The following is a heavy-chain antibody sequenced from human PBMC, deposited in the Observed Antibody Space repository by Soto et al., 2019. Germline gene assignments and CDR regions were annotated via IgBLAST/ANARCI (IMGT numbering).Heavy chain of an antibody. J-gene: IGHJ6*02. CDR1: GYTFTSYG. CDR3: ARIVAGGDFWSGYSYYGMDV. V-gene: IGHV1-18*01. CDR2: ISAYNGNT. Sequence: GASVKVSCKASGYTFTSYGISWVRHAPGQGLEWMGWISAYNGNTNYAQKLQGRVTMTTDTSTSTAYMELRSLRSDDTAVYYCARIVAGGDFWSGYSYYGMDVWGQGTTVTVSS. D-gene: IGHD3-3*01.